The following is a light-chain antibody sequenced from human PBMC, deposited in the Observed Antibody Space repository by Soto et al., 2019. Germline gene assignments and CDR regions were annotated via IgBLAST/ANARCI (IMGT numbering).Light chain of an antibody. CDR1: QTISTY. CDR3: QQSFSTPRT. Sequence: DIQMTQSPSPLSASVGDRVTITCRASQTISTYLNWYQQKPGKAPKLLLYGASSLQSGVPSRFSGSGSGTDFTLTISSLQPEDFGTYYCQQSFSTPRTFGQGTKVDIK. V-gene: IGKV1-39*01. CDR2: GAS. J-gene: IGKJ1*01.